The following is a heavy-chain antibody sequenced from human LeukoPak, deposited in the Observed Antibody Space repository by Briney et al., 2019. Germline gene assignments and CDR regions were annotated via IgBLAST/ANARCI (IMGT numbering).Heavy chain of an antibody. J-gene: IGHJ4*02. V-gene: IGHV3-48*03. D-gene: IGHD4-17*01. CDR2: ISSSGSTI. Sequence: PGGSLRLSCAASGFTFSSYAMSWVRQAPGKGLEWVSYISSSGSTIHYADSVKGRFTISGDNAKKSLYLQMNSLRAEDTALYYCARDLNAVTRGYWGQGTLVTVSS. CDR1: GFTFSSYA. CDR3: ARDLNAVTRGY.